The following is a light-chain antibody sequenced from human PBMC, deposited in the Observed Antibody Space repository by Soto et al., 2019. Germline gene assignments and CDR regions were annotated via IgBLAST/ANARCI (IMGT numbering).Light chain of an antibody. CDR1: SSNIGAGYD. Sequence: SALTQPPSVSGAPGQRVTISCTGSSSNIGAGYDVHWYQQRPGTAPKLLIFGNTNRPSGVSNRFSGSKSGNTASLTISGLQAEDEADYYCSSYTRSDIFIFGTGTKVTVL. CDR3: SSYTRSDIFI. V-gene: IGLV1-40*01. J-gene: IGLJ1*01. CDR2: GNT.